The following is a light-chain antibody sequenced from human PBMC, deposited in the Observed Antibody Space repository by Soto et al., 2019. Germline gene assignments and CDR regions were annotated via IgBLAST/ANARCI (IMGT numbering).Light chain of an antibody. Sequence: EIVMTQSPATLSVSPGERATLSCRASQSVSSNLAWYQQKPGQAPRLLIYGASTRATGIPARFSGSGSGTEFTLTISSLQSEDCAVYYCQPYNNWPLTFGQGTKVEIK. J-gene: IGKJ1*01. CDR3: QPYNNWPLT. V-gene: IGKV3-15*01. CDR1: QSVSSN. CDR2: GAS.